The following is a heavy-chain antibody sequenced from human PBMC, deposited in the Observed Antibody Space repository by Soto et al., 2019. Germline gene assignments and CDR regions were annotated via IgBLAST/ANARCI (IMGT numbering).Heavy chain of an antibody. CDR2: INPNSGGT. CDR1: GYTFTGYY. J-gene: IGHJ6*02. D-gene: IGHD3-3*01. Sequence: ASVKVSCKASGYTFTGYYMHWARQAPGQGLEWMGWINPNSGGTNYAQKFQGWVTMTRDTSISTAYMELSRLRSDDTAVNYCASSGSLRFGMDVWGQGTTVTVSS. V-gene: IGHV1-2*04. CDR3: ASSGSLRFGMDV.